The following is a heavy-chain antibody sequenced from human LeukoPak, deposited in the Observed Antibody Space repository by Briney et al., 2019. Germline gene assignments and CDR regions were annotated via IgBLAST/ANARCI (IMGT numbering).Heavy chain of an antibody. V-gene: IGHV3-7*01. D-gene: IGHD6-6*01. J-gene: IGHJ4*02. CDR3: ARIGYSSSSLDY. Sequence: GRSLRLSCAASRFTFTNYWMSWVRQAPGKGLEWVANINQDGSMNYYMDSIKGRFTISRDNAKNSLFLQMNSLRADDTAVYYCARIGYSSSSLDYWGQGTLVTVSS. CDR2: INQDGSMN. CDR1: RFTFTNYW.